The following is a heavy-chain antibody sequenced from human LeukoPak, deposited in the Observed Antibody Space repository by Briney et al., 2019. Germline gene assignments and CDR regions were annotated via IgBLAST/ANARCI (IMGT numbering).Heavy chain of an antibody. CDR1: GFTFNSYA. V-gene: IGHV3-64D*06. D-gene: IGHD4-11*01. Sequence: QPGGSLRLSCSVSGFTFNSYAMHWVRQAPGKGLQYVSSISSNGDSTYYAASVKGRFTISRDNSKSTLYLQMSSLRAEDTAVYYCARVFSSATTVTTDYWGQGTLVTVSS. CDR3: ARVFSSATTVTTDY. J-gene: IGHJ4*02. CDR2: ISSNGDST.